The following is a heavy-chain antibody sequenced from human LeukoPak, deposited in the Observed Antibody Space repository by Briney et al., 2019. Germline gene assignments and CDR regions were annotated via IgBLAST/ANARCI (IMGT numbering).Heavy chain of an antibody. CDR1: GGSISSSSYY. Sequence: PSETLSLTCTVSGGSISSSSYYWGWIRQPPGKGLEWIGSIYYSGSTYYNPSLKSRVTISVDTSKNQFSLKLGSVTAADTAVYYCARGDRVDYAFDIWGQGTMVTVSS. V-gene: IGHV4-39*01. D-gene: IGHD3-9*01. CDR3: ARGDRVDYAFDI. CDR2: IYYSGST. J-gene: IGHJ3*02.